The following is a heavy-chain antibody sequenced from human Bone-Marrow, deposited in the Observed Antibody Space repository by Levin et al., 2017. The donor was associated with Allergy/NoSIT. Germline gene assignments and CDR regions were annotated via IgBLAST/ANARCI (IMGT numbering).Heavy chain of an antibody. CDR3: EMGGYSSGRRSDH. V-gene: IGHV4-39*01. CDR2: ISYSGST. Sequence: SETLSLTCTVSGASVSSSDYNWGWIRLPPGKGLEWVGTISYSGSTYYNPSLKSRVAVSVDTSRNQFSLKLTSVTAADTAVYYCEMGGYSSGRRSDHWGQGTLVTVSS. D-gene: IGHD6-19*01. J-gene: IGHJ4*02. CDR1: GASVSSSDYN.